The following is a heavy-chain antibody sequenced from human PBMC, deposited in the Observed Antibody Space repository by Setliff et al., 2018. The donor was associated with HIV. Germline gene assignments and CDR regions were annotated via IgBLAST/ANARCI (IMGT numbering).Heavy chain of an antibody. J-gene: IGHJ5*02. CDR3: ARDLVAAFPSNWFDP. Sequence: GGSLRLSCAASGFTFSSYSMNWVRQAPGKGLEWVSSISSSSSYIYYADSVKGRFTISRDNAKNSLYLQMNSLRAEDTAVYYCARDLVAAFPSNWFDPWGQGTLVTVSS. V-gene: IGHV3-21*01. CDR1: GFTFSSYS. CDR2: ISSSSSYI. D-gene: IGHD2-15*01.